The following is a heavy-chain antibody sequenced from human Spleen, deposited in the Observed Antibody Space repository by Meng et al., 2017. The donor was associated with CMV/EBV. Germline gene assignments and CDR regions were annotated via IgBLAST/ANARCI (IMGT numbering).Heavy chain of an antibody. J-gene: IGHJ6*02. CDR3: AREGALVATTLESYYGMDV. CDR2: ISAYNGNT. D-gene: IGHD5-12*01. V-gene: IGHV1-18*04. CDR1: GYTFTGYY. Sequence: ASVKVSCKASGYTFTGYYMHWVRQAPGQGLEWMGWISAYNGNTNYAQKLQGRVTMTTDTSTSTAYMELRSLRSDDTAVYYCAREGALVATTLESYYGMDVWGQGTTVTVS.